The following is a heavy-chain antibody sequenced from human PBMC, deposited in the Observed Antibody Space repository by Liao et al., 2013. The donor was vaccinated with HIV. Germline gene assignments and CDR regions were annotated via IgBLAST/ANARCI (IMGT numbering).Heavy chain of an antibody. CDR3: ARAATYYDFWSGYEFDY. D-gene: IGHD3-3*01. CDR2: IYYSGST. CDR1: GGSISSSSYY. J-gene: IGHJ4*02. V-gene: IGHV4-39*07. Sequence: QLQLQESGPGLVKPSETLSLTCTVSGGSISSSSYYWGWIRQPPGRGLEWIGSIYYSGSTYYNPSLKSRVTISVDTSKNQFSLKLSSVTAADTAVYYCARAATYYDFWSGYEFDYWGQGTLVTVSS.